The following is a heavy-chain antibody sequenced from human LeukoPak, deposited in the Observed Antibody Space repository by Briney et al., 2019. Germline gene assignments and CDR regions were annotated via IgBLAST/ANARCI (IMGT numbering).Heavy chain of an antibody. CDR1: GGSFSGYY. V-gene: IGHV4-34*01. J-gene: IGHJ4*02. Sequence: SETLSLTCAVYGGSFSGYYWSWFRQPPGRGLEWIGEIDHSGSIKYNPSLKSRVTLSVDTSKNQSSLNLDTVIAADTAVYYCARRLDNQDFDSWGQGTLVTVTS. CDR3: ARRLDNQDFDS. CDR2: IDHSGSI. D-gene: IGHD1-14*01.